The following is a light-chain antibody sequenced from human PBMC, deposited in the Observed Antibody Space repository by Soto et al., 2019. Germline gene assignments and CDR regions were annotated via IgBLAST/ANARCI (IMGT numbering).Light chain of an antibody. CDR3: QQFIAYPHT. CDR1: QGITNC. Sequence: AIQLTQSPSSLSASVGDTVTITCRASQGITNCLAWYQQTPGKPPKVLIYDASTLESGVPSRFSGSGSGTEFTLTISSLQPDDFGSYYCQQFIAYPHTFGQGTKLEIK. CDR2: DAS. J-gene: IGKJ2*01. V-gene: IGKV1-13*02.